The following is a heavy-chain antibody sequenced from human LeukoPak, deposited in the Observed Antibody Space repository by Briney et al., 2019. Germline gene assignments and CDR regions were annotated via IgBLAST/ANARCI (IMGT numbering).Heavy chain of an antibody. CDR1: VGTFSSYV. J-gene: IGHJ3*02. V-gene: IGHV1-69*13. Sequence: GASVNVSCKASVGTFSSYVISWVRQAPGQGLEWMGGIIPIFGTANYAQKFQGRVTITADESTSTAYMELSSLRSEDTAVYYCARDPDMTASDAFDIWGQGTMVTVSS. CDR2: IIPIFGTA. CDR3: ARDPDMTASDAFDI. D-gene: IGHD3-9*01.